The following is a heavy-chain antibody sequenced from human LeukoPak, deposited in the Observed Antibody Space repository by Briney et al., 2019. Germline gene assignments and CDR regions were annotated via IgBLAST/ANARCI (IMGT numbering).Heavy chain of an antibody. D-gene: IGHD3-22*01. Sequence: GGSLRLSCAASGFTFRGYALSWVRQAPGKGLEWVAVIWYDGSNKYYADSVKGRFTISRDNSKNTLYLQMNSLRAEDTAVYYCARGLYYYDSSGYPDLGAFDIWGQGTMVTVSS. J-gene: IGHJ3*02. CDR3: ARGLYYYDSSGYPDLGAFDI. CDR2: IWYDGSNK. CDR1: GFTFRGYA. V-gene: IGHV3-33*08.